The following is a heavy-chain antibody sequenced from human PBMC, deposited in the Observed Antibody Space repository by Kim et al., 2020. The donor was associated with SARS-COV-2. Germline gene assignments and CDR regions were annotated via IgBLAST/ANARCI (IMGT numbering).Heavy chain of an antibody. Sequence: VKVRFTISRDNAENSLYLQMNSLGAEDTAVYYCARANRDYDFWSGYNIDYWGQGTLVTVSS. J-gene: IGHJ4*02. D-gene: IGHD3-3*01. V-gene: IGHV3-11*05. CDR3: ARANRDYDFWSGYNIDY.